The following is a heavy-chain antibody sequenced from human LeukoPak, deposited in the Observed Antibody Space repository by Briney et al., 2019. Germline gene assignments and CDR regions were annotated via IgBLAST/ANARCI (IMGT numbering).Heavy chain of an antibody. CDR2: IYYSGST. V-gene: IGHV4-59*01. CDR3: ARDFTDGDGSFDY. J-gene: IGHJ4*02. D-gene: IGHD4-17*01. CDR1: GGSISSYY. Sequence: PSETLSLTCTVSGGSISSYYWSWIRQPPGKGLEWIGYIYYSGSTNYNPSLKSRVTISVDTSKNQFSLKLSSVTAADTVVYYCARDFTDGDGSFDYWGQGTLVTVSS.